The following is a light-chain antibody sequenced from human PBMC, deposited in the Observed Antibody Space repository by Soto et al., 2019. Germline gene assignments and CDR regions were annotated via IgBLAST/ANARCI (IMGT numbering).Light chain of an antibody. CDR1: QDINNC. Sequence: DIQMTQSPSSLSASVGDRVTITCQASQDINNCLNCCQRKPGKAPKLLIYDASNLKTGVPSRFSGSGSGTDFTFIISSLQSEDIATCCCQQYHNLPFGGGTTVEIK. CDR2: DAS. V-gene: IGKV1-33*01. J-gene: IGKJ4*01. CDR3: QQYHNLP.